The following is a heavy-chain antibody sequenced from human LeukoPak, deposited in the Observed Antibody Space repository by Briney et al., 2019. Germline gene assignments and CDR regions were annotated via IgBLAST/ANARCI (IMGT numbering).Heavy chain of an antibody. CDR3: ARARYLPFDY. CDR2: INHSGST. Sequence: SETLSLTCAVYGGSFSGYYWSWIRQPPGKGLEWIGEINHSGSTNYNPSLKSRVTISVDTSKNQFSLKLSSVTAADTAVYYCARARYLPFDYWGQGTLVTVSS. CDR1: GGSFSGYY. J-gene: IGHJ4*02. V-gene: IGHV4-34*01. D-gene: IGHD1-1*01.